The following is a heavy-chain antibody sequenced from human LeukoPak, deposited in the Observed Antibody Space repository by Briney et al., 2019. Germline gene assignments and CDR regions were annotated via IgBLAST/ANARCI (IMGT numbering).Heavy chain of an antibody. D-gene: IGHD3-10*01. V-gene: IGHV3-66*01. Sequence: GSLRLSCAASGFTFSSYSMNWVRQAPGKGLEWVSVIYSGGSTYYADSVKGRFTISRDNSKNTLYLQMNSLRAEDTAVYYCARDSGPFGYYYGMDVWGQGTTVTVSS. J-gene: IGHJ6*02. CDR3: ARDSGPFGYYYGMDV. CDR2: IYSGGST. CDR1: GFTFSSYS.